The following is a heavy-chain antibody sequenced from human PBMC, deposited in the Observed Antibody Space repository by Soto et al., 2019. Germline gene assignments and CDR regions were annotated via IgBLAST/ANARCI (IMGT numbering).Heavy chain of an antibody. J-gene: IGHJ4*02. V-gene: IGHV4-30-4*01. D-gene: IGHD3-22*01. CDR3: AREGSSSGPDYEY. CDR1: GGSISSGDYY. Sequence: SETLSLTCTVSGGSISSGDYYRSWIRQPPGKSLEWIGYIYYSGSSYYNPSLKSRVTISVDTSKNQFSLKLSSVTAADTAVYYCAREGSSSGPDYEYWGQGTLVTVSS. CDR2: IYYSGSS.